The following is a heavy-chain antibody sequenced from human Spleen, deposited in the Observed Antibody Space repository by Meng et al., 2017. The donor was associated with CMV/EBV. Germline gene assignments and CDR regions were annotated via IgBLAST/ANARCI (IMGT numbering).Heavy chain of an antibody. Sequence: GESLKISCAASGFTFSSYWMSWVRQAPGKGLEWVANIKQDGSEKYYVDSVKGRFTISRDNAKNSLYLQMNSLRAEDTAVYYCARLLPGGYYGMDVWGQGTTVTVSS. J-gene: IGHJ6*02. CDR3: ARLLPGGYYGMDV. CDR1: GFTFSSYW. D-gene: IGHD2/OR15-2a*01. V-gene: IGHV3-7*01. CDR2: IKQDGSEK.